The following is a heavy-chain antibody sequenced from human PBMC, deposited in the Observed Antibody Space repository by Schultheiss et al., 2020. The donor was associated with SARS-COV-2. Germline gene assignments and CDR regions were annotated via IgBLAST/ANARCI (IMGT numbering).Heavy chain of an antibody. Sequence: SGPTLVKPTQTLTLTCTFSGFSLSTSGMCVSWIRQPPGKALEWLARIDWDDDTYYSTSLKTRLTISKATSKNQVVLTMTNMDPVDTATYYCARIRYYYDSNGYYVTDGCDIWGQGTMVTVSS. CDR1: GFSLSTSGMC. J-gene: IGHJ3*02. CDR2: IDWDDDT. CDR3: ARIRYYYDSNGYYVTDGCDI. D-gene: IGHD3-22*01. V-gene: IGHV2-70*11.